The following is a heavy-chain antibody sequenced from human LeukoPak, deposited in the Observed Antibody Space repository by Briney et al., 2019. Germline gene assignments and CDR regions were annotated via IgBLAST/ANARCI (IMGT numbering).Heavy chain of an antibody. CDR2: IHSSGST. CDR3: ARGIATITQDSFDV. D-gene: IGHD1-26*01. CDR1: GGSISNYY. Sequence: SEALSLTCTVSGGSISNYYWSWIRQSAGKGLEWIGRIHSSGSTNFNPSLRSRVTMSADTSKHQFSLWLTSVTAADTALYYCARGIATITQDSFDVWGLGTMVTVSS. V-gene: IGHV4-4*07. J-gene: IGHJ3*01.